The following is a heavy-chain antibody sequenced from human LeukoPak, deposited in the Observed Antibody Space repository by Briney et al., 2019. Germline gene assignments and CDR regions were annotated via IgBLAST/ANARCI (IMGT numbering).Heavy chain of an antibody. CDR3: ARGDCSSTSCHHFDY. V-gene: IGHV4-30-2*01. D-gene: IGHD2-2*01. CDR1: GGSISSGGYS. CDR2: IYHSGST. J-gene: IGHJ4*02. Sequence: SQTLSLTCAVSGGSISSGGYSWSWIRQPPGKGLEWIGYIYHSGSTYYNPSLKGRVTISVDRSKNQFSLKLSSVTAADTAVYYCARGDCSSTSCHHFDYWGQGTLVTVSS.